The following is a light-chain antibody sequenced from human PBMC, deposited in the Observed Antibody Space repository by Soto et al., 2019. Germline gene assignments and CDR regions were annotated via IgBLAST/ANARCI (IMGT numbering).Light chain of an antibody. CDR3: QRRSNWSTT. Sequence: EIVLTQSPGTLSLSPWERATLSCRASQSVSSSYLAWYQQKPGQPPRLLIYDASNRATGIPARFSGSGSGTDFTLTISSLEPEDFAVYYCQRRSNWSTTFGQGTKVDIK. J-gene: IGKJ1*01. CDR2: DAS. V-gene: IGKV3-11*01. CDR1: QSVSSSY.